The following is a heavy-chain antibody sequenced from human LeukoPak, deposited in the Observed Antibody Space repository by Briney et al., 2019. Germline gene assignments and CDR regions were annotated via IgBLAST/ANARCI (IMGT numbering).Heavy chain of an antibody. V-gene: IGHV3-48*03. CDR1: GFDLSTYE. CDR3: ARGDPHADL. J-gene: IGHJ5*02. CDR2: ITISGHTK. Sequence: GGSLRPSCAASGFDLSTYERNWVRQAPGKGLEWIADITISGHTKNYADSVKGRFTISRDNARTSLYLQMNSLRVEDTGVYYCARGDPHADLWGQGTLVTVSS.